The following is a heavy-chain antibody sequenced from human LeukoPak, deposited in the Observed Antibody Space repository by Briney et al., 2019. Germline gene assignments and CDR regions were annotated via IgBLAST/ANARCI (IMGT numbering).Heavy chain of an antibody. J-gene: IGHJ4*02. CDR3: ARARYTSGWETLDY. V-gene: IGHV3-23*01. CDR2: ISASGGNT. Sequence: GGSLRLSCAASGFTFTTYAMTWVRQAPGKGLEWLSAISASGGNTYYAASVKGRFTISRDNSKNTVYLQMNSLRAEDTAVYYCARARYTSGWETLDYWGQGTLVTVSS. D-gene: IGHD6-19*01. CDR1: GFTFTTYA.